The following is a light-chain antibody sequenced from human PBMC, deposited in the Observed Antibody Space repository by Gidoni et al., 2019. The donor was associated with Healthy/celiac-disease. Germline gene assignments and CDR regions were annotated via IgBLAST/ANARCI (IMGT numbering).Light chain of an antibody. J-gene: IGLJ1*01. CDR2: EVS. CDR3: SSYTSSSTYV. Sequence: PHPVSGSPGQSITIPCTGTSSDVGGYNYVSWYQQHPGKAPKLMIYEVSNRPSGVSNRFSGSKSGNTASLTISGLQAEDEADYYCSSYTSSSTYVFGTGTKVTVL. V-gene: IGLV2-14*01. CDR1: SSDVGGYNY.